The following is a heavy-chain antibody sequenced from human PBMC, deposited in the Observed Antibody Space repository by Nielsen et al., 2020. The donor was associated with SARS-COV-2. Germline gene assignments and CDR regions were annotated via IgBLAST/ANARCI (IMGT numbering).Heavy chain of an antibody. CDR3: ARVEGRLQYPLYYYYGMDV. J-gene: IGHJ6*02. CDR2: IYHSGST. D-gene: IGHD4-11*01. Sequence: SETLSLTCAVSGGSISSSNWWSWVRQPPGKGLEWIGEIYHSGSTNYNPSLKSRVTISVDKSKNQFSLKLSSVTAADTAVYYCARVEGRLQYPLYYYYGMDVWGQGTTVTVSS. V-gene: IGHV4-4*02. CDR1: GGSISSSNW.